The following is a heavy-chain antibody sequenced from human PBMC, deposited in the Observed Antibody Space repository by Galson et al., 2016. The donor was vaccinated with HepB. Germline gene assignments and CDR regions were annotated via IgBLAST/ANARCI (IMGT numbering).Heavy chain of an antibody. Sequence: SLRLSCAASGFTFSIYAMSWVRQAPGKGLEWVSSISNNGGRTHYADSVKGRFTISRDNSKNTLYLQMNSLRADDTAVFYCAKMSPGITIFGETNWGQGTLVTVSS. D-gene: IGHD3-3*01. CDR1: GFTFSIYA. V-gene: IGHV3-23*01. CDR2: ISNNGGRT. CDR3: AKMSPGITIFGETN. J-gene: IGHJ4*02.